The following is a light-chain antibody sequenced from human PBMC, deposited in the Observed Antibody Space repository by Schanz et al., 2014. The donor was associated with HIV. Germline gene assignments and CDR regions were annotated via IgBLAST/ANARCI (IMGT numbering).Light chain of an antibody. CDR2: DVS. V-gene: IGKV3-15*01. Sequence: ETVVTQSPAPLSVSPGERVTLSCRASQSVAGRSAWFQQKPGQAPRLLIYDVSTRVTAIPARFSGSESGTDFTLTISSLQSEDFALYYCLHYNGWPTFGQGTRLEIK. CDR3: LHYNGWPT. CDR1: QSVAGR. J-gene: IGKJ5*01.